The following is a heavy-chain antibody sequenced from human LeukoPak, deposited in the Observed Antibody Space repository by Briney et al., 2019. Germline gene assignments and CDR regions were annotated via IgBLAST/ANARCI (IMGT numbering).Heavy chain of an antibody. J-gene: IGHJ1*01. Sequence: SSETLSLTCTVSGGSISTYYWNWIRQPPGKGLEWIGYIYHSGSTNYNPSLQSRVTISVDTSKNQFSLNLNSVTAADTAVYYCARGGAARLHFQNWGQGTLVTVSS. CDR3: ARGGAARLHFQN. CDR1: GGSISTYY. D-gene: IGHD6-6*01. CDR2: IYHSGST. V-gene: IGHV4-59*01.